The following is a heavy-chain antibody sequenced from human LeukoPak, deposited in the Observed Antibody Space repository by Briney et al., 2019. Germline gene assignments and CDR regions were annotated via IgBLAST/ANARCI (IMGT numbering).Heavy chain of an antibody. CDR1: GFAFSSYA. D-gene: IGHD1-1*01. V-gene: IGHV3-23*01. CDR2: ISGSGGST. Sequence: SGGSLRLSCAASGFAFSSYAMNWVRQAPGKGLEWVSGISGSGGSTYYADSVRGRFTISRDNARNTLYLQMDSLRAEDTAVYYCALFWRDGMDVWGRGTTVTVSS. J-gene: IGHJ6*02. CDR3: ALFWRDGMDV.